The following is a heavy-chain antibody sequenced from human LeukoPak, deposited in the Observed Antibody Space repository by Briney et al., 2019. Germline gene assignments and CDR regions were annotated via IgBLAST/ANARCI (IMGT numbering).Heavy chain of an antibody. CDR3: AASIAVADYYFDY. CDR2: IYYSGST. V-gene: IGHV4-59*01. J-gene: IGHJ4*02. CDR1: GGSISGYY. D-gene: IGHD6-19*01. Sequence: PSETLSLTCTVSGGSISGYYWSWIRQPPGKGLEWIGYIYYSGSTNYNPSLKSRVTISVDTSKNQFSLKLSSVTAADTAVYYCAASIAVADYYFDYWGQGTLVTVSS.